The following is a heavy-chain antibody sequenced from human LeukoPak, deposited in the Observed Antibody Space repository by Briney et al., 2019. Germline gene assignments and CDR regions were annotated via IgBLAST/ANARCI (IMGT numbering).Heavy chain of an antibody. CDR2: IIPIFGTA. CDR3: ARDRASTAMAYFDY. Sequence: SVKVSCKASGGTFSSYAISWVRQAPRQGLEWMGRIIPIFGTANYAQKFQGRVTITTDESTSTAYMELSSLRSEDTAVYYCARDRASTAMAYFDYWGQGTLVTVSS. CDR1: GGTFSSYA. J-gene: IGHJ4*02. D-gene: IGHD5-18*01. V-gene: IGHV1-69*05.